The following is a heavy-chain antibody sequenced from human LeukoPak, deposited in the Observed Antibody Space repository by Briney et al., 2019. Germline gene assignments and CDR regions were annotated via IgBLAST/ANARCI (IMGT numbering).Heavy chain of an antibody. CDR2: IYHSGRT. D-gene: IGHD6-13*01. Sequence: PETLSLTCTVSGYSISSGYYWGWIRQPPGKGLEWIGSIYHSGRTYYNPSLKSRVTISVDTSKNQFSLKLSSVTATDTAVYYCAREGDGSSVGWFDPWGQGTLVTVSS. CDR1: GYSISSGYY. V-gene: IGHV4-38-2*02. J-gene: IGHJ5*02. CDR3: AREGDGSSVGWFDP.